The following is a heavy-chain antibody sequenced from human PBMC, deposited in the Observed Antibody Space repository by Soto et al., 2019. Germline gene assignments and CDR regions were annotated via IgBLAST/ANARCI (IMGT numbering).Heavy chain of an antibody. D-gene: IGHD2-15*01. Sequence: QVQLQESGPGLVKPSETLSLTCSVSGGSISSYYWSWIRQPPGKGLEWIGYIYYSGSTNYNPSLKSRVTISVDTSKNQFSLKLSSVTAADTAVYYCASTARVVKGQWYFDLWGRGTLVTVPP. J-gene: IGHJ2*01. V-gene: IGHV4-59*08. CDR1: GGSISSYY. CDR2: IYYSGST. CDR3: ASTARVVKGQWYFDL.